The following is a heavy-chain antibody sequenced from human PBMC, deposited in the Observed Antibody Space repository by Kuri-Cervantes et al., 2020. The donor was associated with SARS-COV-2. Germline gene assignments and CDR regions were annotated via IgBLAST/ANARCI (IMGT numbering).Heavy chain of an antibody. CDR1: GYTFTSYY. CDR2: INPSGGST. Sequence: ASVNVSCKASGYTFTSYYMHWVRQAPGQGLEWMGIINPSGGSTSYAQKFQGRVTMTTDTSTSTAYMELRSLRSDDTAVYYCARQNTTPQKHYYYYYMDVWGKGTTVTVSS. V-gene: IGHV1-46*01. J-gene: IGHJ6*03. D-gene: IGHD1-1*01. CDR3: ARQNTTPQKHYYYYYMDV.